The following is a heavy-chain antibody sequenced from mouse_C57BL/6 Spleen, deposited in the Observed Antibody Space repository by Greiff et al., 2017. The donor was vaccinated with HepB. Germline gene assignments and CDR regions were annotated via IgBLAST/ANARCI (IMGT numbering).Heavy chain of an antibody. J-gene: IGHJ3*01. Sequence: QVHVKQPGAELVKPGASVKLSCKASGYTFTSYWMQWVKQRPGQGLEWIGEIDPSDSYTNYNQKFKGKATLTVDTSSSTAYMQLSSLTSEDSAVYYCARSPADYYGSSYAYWGQGTLVTVSA. D-gene: IGHD1-1*01. CDR3: ARSPADYYGSSYAY. CDR2: IDPSDSYT. CDR1: GYTFTSYW. V-gene: IGHV1-50*01.